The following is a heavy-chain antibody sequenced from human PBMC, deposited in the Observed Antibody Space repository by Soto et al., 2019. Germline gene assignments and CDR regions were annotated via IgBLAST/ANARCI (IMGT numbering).Heavy chain of an antibody. V-gene: IGHV3-30*18. CDR2: ISYDGSNK. D-gene: IGHD6-13*01. CDR1: GFTFSSYG. J-gene: IGHJ4*01. Sequence: QVQLVESGGGVVQPGRSLRLSCAASGFTFSSYGMHWVRQAPGKGLEWVAVISYDGSNKYYADSVKGRFTISRDNSKNKLYLQMNCVRAEDTAVYYCAKDRRSSSWYCDYWGHGTLVSVSS. CDR3: AKDRRSSSWYCDY.